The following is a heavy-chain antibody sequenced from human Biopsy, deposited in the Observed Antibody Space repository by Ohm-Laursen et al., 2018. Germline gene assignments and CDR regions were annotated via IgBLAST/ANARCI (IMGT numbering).Heavy chain of an antibody. CDR3: ARTPRDSFWSGSYKRGLWFDP. CDR2: VYNGGIT. J-gene: IGHJ5*02. CDR1: GGTVSGYY. D-gene: IGHD3-3*01. V-gene: IGHV4-59*02. Sequence: SDTLSLTCTVFGGTVSGYYWNWIPQPPGKGLEWIGHVYNGGITNYNPSLKSRVTISKDTSKNQFSLQVNSVTAADTAVYYCARTPRDSFWSGSYKRGLWFDPWGQGTLVIVSS.